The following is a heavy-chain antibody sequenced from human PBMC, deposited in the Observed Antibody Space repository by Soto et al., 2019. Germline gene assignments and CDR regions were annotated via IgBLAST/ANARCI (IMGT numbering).Heavy chain of an antibody. Sequence: QVHLVQSGAEVKKPGASVKVSCKGSGYGFTTYGITWVRQAPGQGLEWMAWISAHNGNTNYAQKLQGRVTVTRDTSTSTAYIELRSLRSDATAVYYCARGRYGDYWGQGALVTVSS. CDR1: GYGFTTYG. V-gene: IGHV1-18*01. CDR3: ARGRYGDY. J-gene: IGHJ4*02. D-gene: IGHD1-1*01. CDR2: ISAHNGNT.